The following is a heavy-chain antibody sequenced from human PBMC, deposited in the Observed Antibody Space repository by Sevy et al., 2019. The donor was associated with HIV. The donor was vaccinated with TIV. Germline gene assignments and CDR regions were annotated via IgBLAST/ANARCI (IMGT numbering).Heavy chain of an antibody. CDR3: AKAFSYYDSSGYYYALDY. V-gene: IGHV3-9*01. D-gene: IGHD3-22*01. Sequence: GGSLRLSCAASGFTFDDYAMHWVRQAPGKGLEWVSGISWNSGSIGYADSVKGRFTISRDNAKNSLYLQMNSLRAEDTALYYCAKAFSYYDSSGYYYALDYWGQGTLVTVSS. J-gene: IGHJ4*02. CDR1: GFTFDDYA. CDR2: ISWNSGSI.